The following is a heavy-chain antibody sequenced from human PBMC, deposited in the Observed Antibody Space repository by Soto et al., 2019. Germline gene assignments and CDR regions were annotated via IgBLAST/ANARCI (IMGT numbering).Heavy chain of an antibody. D-gene: IGHD3-10*01. Sequence: QVQLVQSGAEVKKPGASVKVSCKASGYTFTSYDINWVRQATGQGLEWMGWMNPNSGNTGYAQKFQGRVTMTRKTSISTAYRELSSLRSEDTAVYYCAREWFGEGGLDYWGQGTLVTVSS. CDR1: GYTFTSYD. J-gene: IGHJ4*02. CDR3: AREWFGEGGLDY. V-gene: IGHV1-8*01. CDR2: MNPNSGNT.